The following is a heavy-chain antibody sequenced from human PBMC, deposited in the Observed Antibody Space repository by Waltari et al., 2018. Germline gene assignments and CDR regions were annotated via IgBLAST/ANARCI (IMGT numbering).Heavy chain of an antibody. J-gene: IGHJ4*02. D-gene: IGHD5-18*01. CDR3: ARGAAMVTGFDY. V-gene: IGHV1-69*01. CDR2: IIPSFGTA. CDR1: GGTFSSYA. Sequence: QVQLVQSGAEVKKPGSSVKVSCKASGGTFSSYAISWVRQAPGQGLEWMGGIIPSFGTANDAQKCQGRVTITADESTSTAYMELGSLRSEDTAVYYCARGAAMVTGFDYWGQGTLVTVSS.